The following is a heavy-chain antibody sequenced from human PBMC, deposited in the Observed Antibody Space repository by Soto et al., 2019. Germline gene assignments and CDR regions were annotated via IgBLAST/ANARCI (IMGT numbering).Heavy chain of an antibody. J-gene: IGHJ6*02. CDR3: ARVSQDMVVVVAATHDYYYGMDV. CDR1: GGTFSSYA. D-gene: IGHD2-15*01. V-gene: IGHV1-69*13. CDR2: IIPIFGTA. Sequence: GASVKVSCKASGGTFSSYAISWVRQAPGQGLEWMGGIIPIFGTANYAQKFQGRVTITADESTSTAYMELSSLRSEDTAVYYCARVSQDMVVVVAATHDYYYGMDVWGQGTTVTVSS.